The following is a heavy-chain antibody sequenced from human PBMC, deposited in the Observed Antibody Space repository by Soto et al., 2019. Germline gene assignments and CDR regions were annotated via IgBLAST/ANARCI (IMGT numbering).Heavy chain of an antibody. J-gene: IGHJ5*02. D-gene: IGHD3-10*01. Sequence: NPSEPLSLTCTASGRSISSSSYYWGWIRQPPGKGLEWIGSIYYSGSTYYNPSLKSRVTISIDTSKNQFSLKLSSVTAADTAVYYCARGLSIRGVIITYTWFDPWGQGILVTVS. CDR1: GRSISSSSYY. V-gene: IGHV4-39*07. CDR2: IYYSGST. CDR3: ARGLSIRGVIITYTWFDP.